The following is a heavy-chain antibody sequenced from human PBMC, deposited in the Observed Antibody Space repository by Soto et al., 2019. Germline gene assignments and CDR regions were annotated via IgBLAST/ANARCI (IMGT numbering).Heavy chain of an antibody. J-gene: IGHJ4*02. Sequence: QVQLVQSGAEVKKPGSSVKVSCKASGGTFSSYTISWVRQAPGQGLEWMGRIIPILGIANYAQKGQGRVTITADKATSTAYMELSSLRSEDTAVYYCAREVVVVVAATLPNYYFDYWGQGTLVTVSS. CDR3: AREVVVVVAATLPNYYFDY. CDR2: IIPILGIA. CDR1: GGTFSSYT. V-gene: IGHV1-69*08. D-gene: IGHD2-15*01.